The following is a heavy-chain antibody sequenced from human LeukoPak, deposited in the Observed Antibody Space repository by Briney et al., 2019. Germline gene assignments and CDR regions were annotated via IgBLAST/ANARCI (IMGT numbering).Heavy chain of an antibody. CDR1: GYTFTGYY. D-gene: IGHD5-24*01. CDR2: INPNSGGT. J-gene: IGHJ4*02. CDR3: ARDLGFRGDGYIDY. Sequence: ASVKVSCKASGYTFTGYYMHWVRQAPGQGLEWMGWINPNSGGTNYARKFQGRVTMTRDTSISTAYMELSRLRSDDTAVYYCARDLGFRGDGYIDYWGQGTLVTVSS. V-gene: IGHV1-2*02.